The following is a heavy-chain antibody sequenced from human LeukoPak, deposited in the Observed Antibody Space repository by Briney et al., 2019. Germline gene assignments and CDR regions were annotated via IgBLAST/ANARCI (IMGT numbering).Heavy chain of an antibody. Sequence: PGGSLRLSSAASGFTFSSYSMNWVRQAPGKGLEWVSYISSSSSTIYYADSVKGRFTISRDNAKNSLYLQMNSLRAEDTAVYYCARLGREERGGGYFDYWGQGTLVTVSS. J-gene: IGHJ4*02. CDR2: ISSSSSTI. D-gene: IGHD1-26*01. CDR1: GFTFSSYS. CDR3: ARLGREERGGGYFDY. V-gene: IGHV3-48*04.